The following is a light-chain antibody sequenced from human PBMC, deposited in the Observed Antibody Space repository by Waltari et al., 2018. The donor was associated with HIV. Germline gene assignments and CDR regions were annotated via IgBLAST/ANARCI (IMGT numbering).Light chain of an antibody. CDR2: EVS. J-gene: IGLJ3*02. V-gene: IGLV2-14*01. CDR1: SSDVGDYNY. CDR3: ASYTSTSARV. Sequence: QPALTQPASVSGSPGQSITISCTGTSSDVGDYNYVSWFQQHPGKVPKLLIYEVSNRPPGVSYRFSGSKSGNTASLTISGLQAEDEADYYCASYTSTSARVFGGGTKVTVL.